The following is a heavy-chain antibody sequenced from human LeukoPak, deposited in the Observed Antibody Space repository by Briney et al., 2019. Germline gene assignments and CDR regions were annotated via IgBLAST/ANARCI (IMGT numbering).Heavy chain of an antibody. CDR3: ARGPISMVRGVITRYYYYGMDV. J-gene: IGHJ6*02. V-gene: IGHV3-66*01. CDR2: LYSGGST. CDR1: GFTVSSNY. Sequence: PGGSLRLSCAASGFTVSSNYMSWVRQAPGKGLEWVSILYSGGSTYYADSVKGRFTISRDNSKNTLYLQMNSLRAEDTAVYYCARGPISMVRGVITRYYYYGMDVWGQGTTVTVSS. D-gene: IGHD3-10*01.